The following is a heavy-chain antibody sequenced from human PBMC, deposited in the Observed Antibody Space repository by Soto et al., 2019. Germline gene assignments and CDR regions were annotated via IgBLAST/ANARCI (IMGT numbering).Heavy chain of an antibody. CDR1: GFTFSSYG. CDR3: AKAPHSGYDYVVPYYFDY. D-gene: IGHD5-12*01. Sequence: GGSLRLSCAASGFTFSSYGMHWVRQAPGKGLEWVAVISYDGSNKYYADSVKGRFTISRDNSKNTLYLQMNSLRAEDTAVYYCAKAPHSGYDYVVPYYFDYWGQGTLVTASS. CDR2: ISYDGSNK. V-gene: IGHV3-30*18. J-gene: IGHJ4*02.